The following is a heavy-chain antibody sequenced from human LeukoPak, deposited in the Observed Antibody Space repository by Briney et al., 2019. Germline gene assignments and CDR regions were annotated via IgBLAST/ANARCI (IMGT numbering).Heavy chain of an antibody. D-gene: IGHD2-8*01. CDR3: ARLMKNYYYFYDMDV. Sequence: PSETLSLTCTVSGGSISSSSYYWGWIRQPPGKGLEWIGSIYYSGSTYYNPSLKSRVTISVDTSNNQFSLRLTSVTAADTAFYYCARLMKNYYYFYDMDVWGKGTTVTVSS. CDR2: IYYSGST. V-gene: IGHV4-39*07. J-gene: IGHJ6*03. CDR1: GGSISSSSYY.